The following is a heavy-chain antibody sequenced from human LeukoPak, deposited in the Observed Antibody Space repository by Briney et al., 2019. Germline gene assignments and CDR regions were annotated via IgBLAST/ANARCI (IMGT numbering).Heavy chain of an antibody. V-gene: IGHV4-59*01. J-gene: IGHJ4*02. Sequence: SETLSFTCTVSGVSISSYYWSWLRQPPGKELMGFGYIYYSASTNYNPSLKSRVNISVDTSKNQFSLKLSSVTAADTAVYYCARGLYRYSREYYFDYWGQGTLVTVSS. D-gene: IGHD2-15*01. CDR1: GVSISSYY. CDR3: ARGLYRYSREYYFDY. CDR2: IYYSAST.